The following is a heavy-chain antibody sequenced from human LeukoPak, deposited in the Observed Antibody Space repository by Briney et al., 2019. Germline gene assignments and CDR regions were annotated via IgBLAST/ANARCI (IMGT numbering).Heavy chain of an antibody. CDR1: GYTFTGYY. J-gene: IGHJ3*02. CDR2: INSKNGDT. Sequence: ASEKVSCKASGYTFTGYYMHWVRQAPGQGLEWMGWINSKNGDTRSAQQLQDRVTMTRDTSTSTAYMELSRLTSDDTAVYYCARDPSQGDEAFDIWGQGTMVTVSS. V-gene: IGHV1-2*02. CDR3: ARDPSQGDEAFDI. D-gene: IGHD3-10*01.